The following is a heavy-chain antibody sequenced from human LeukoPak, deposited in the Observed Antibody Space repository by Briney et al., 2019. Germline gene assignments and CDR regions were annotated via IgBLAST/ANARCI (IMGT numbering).Heavy chain of an antibody. Sequence: GGSLRLSCAASGITFSTSGMHWVRQAPGKGLEWVAFIWSDGSNKYHADSVKGRFTISRDNSKDTLYLQMNSLRAEDTAVYYFARDKGTTCIDNWGQGALVTVSS. V-gene: IGHV3-33*01. CDR3: ARDKGTTCIDN. CDR1: GITFSTSG. J-gene: IGHJ4*02. CDR2: IWSDGSNK. D-gene: IGHD4-17*01.